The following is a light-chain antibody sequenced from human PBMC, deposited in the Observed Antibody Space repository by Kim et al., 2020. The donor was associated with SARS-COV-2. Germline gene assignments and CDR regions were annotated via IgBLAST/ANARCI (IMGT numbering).Light chain of an antibody. CDR2: DAS. CDR3: QQTNSFPYT. CDR1: QAISNW. V-gene: IGKV1-12*01. Sequence: SASVGDRVTITCRASQAISNWLAWYQQKPGKAPKLLVYDASTLQDGVPSRFSGSGAGTDFTLIISGLQAEDFATYYCQQTNSFPYTFGQGTKLEIK. J-gene: IGKJ2*01.